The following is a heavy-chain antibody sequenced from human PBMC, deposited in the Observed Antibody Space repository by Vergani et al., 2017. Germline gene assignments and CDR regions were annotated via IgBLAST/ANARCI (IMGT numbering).Heavy chain of an antibody. Sequence: QLQLQESGPGLVKPSATLSLTCSVSGASIRSSNYYWGWIPQPPGKGLEWIASIYYSRSTYYNPSLKSRVTISVDTTKNQFSLKLSSVTAAGTAVYFCARHSTVEWLVKLGWIDPWGQGILVTVSS. V-gene: IGHV4-39*01. CDR3: ARHSTVEWLVKLGWIDP. CDR1: GASIRSSNYY. CDR2: IYYSRST. J-gene: IGHJ5*02. D-gene: IGHD6-19*01.